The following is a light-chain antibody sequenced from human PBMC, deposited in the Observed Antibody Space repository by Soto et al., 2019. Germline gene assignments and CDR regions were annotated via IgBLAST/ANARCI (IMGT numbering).Light chain of an antibody. V-gene: IGKV3-11*01. Sequence: EIVLTQSPATLSLSPGDRATLSCRASQTIVNYLAWYQQKPGQAPRLLLYDASTRATGIPARFSGRGSGTDFTLTISSLEPEDFVVYYCQQRANWPLTFVGGTRVEIK. CDR1: QTIVNY. CDR3: QQRANWPLT. J-gene: IGKJ4*01. CDR2: DAS.